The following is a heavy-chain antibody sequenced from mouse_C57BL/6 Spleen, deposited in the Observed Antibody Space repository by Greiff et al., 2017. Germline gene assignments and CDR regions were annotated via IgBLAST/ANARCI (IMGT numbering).Heavy chain of an antibody. CDR1: GYTFTSYW. J-gene: IGHJ4*01. CDR2: IYPGSGST. CDR3: ARNGNYFYYYAMDY. V-gene: IGHV1-55*01. D-gene: IGHD2-1*01. Sequence: LQQPGAELVKPGASVTMSCKASGYTFTSYWITWVKQRPGQGLEWIGDIYPGSGSTNYNEKFKSKATLTVDTSSSTAYMQLSSLTSDDSAVYYCARNGNYFYYYAMDYWGQGTSGTVSS.